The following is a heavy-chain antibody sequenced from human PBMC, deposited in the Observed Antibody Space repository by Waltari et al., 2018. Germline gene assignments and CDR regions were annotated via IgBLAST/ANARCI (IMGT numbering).Heavy chain of an antibody. CDR2: IYTSGST. Sequence: QVQLQESGPGLVKPSETLSLTCTVSGGSISSYYWSWIRQPPGKGLEWIGYIYTSGSTNYTPSLKSRVTISVDTSKNQFSLKLSSVTAADTAVYYCARYSNCGGDCLGAFDIWGQGTMVTVSS. V-gene: IGHV4-4*09. CDR3: ARYSNCGGDCLGAFDI. D-gene: IGHD2-21*01. CDR1: GGSISSYY. J-gene: IGHJ3*02.